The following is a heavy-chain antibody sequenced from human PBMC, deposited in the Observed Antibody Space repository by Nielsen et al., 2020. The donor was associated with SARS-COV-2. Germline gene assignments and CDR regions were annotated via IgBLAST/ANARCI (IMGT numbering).Heavy chain of an antibody. J-gene: IGHJ6*02. CDR3: ARGDRGRYYYYYYGMDV. V-gene: IGHV3-7*01. CDR1: GFTFSSYS. CDR2: IKQDGSEK. Sequence: GESLKISCAASGFTFSSYSMNWVRQAPGKGLEWVANIKQDGSEKYYVDSVKGRFTISRDNAKNSLYLQMNSLRAEDTAVYYCARGDRGRYYYYYYGMDVWGQGTTVTVSS.